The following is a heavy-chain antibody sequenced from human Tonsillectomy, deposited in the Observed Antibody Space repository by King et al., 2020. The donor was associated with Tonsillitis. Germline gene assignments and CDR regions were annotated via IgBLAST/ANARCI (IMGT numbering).Heavy chain of an antibody. V-gene: IGHV3-7*01. D-gene: IGHD1-14*01. CDR3: ARHRTRDYYYCGMDV. Sequence: VQLVESGGGLVQPRESLRLSCAASGFTFSYYYMSWVRQAPGKGLEWVANIKQDGSEKYYVDSVKGRFTISRDNAKNSLYLQMNSLRAEDTAVHYCARHRTRDYYYCGMDVWGQGTTVTVSS. J-gene: IGHJ6*02. CDR2: IKQDGSEK. CDR1: GFTFSYYY.